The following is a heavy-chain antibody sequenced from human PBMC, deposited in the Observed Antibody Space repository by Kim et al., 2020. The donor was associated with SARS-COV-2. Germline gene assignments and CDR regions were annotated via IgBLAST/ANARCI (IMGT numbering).Heavy chain of an antibody. CDR2: IYYSGST. Sequence: SETLSLTCTVSGGSISSGGYYWSWIRQHPGKGLEWIGYIYYSGSTYYNPSLKSRVTISVDTSKNQFSLKLSSVTAADTAVYYCARGYGSGSYPSPFDYWGQGTLVTVSS. CDR1: GGSISSGGYY. CDR3: ARGYGSGSYPSPFDY. V-gene: IGHV4-31*03. J-gene: IGHJ4*02. D-gene: IGHD3-10*01.